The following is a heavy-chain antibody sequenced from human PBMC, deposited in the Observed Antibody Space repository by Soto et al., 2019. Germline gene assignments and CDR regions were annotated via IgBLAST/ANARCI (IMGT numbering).Heavy chain of an antibody. CDR2: IYYSGST. J-gene: IGHJ6*02. CDR3: ARRVKIAAAGTRGMDV. D-gene: IGHD6-13*01. Sequence: QVQLQESGPGLVKPSQTLSLTCTVSGGSISSGGYYWSWIRQHPGKGLEWIGYIYYSGSTYYNPSLKSRVTISVDTSKNQFSLKLSSVTAADTAVYYCARRVKIAAAGTRGMDVWGQGTTVTVSS. V-gene: IGHV4-31*03. CDR1: GGSISSGGYY.